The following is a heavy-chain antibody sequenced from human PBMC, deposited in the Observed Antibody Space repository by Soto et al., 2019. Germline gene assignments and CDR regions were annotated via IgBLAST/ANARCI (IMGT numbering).Heavy chain of an antibody. J-gene: IGHJ6*02. CDR3: EKDYSSSWYGGWTFSSYGMDV. CDR2: ISYDGGNK. CDR1: GFTFSSYG. Sequence: GGSLRLSCAASGFTFSSYGMHWVRQAPGKGLEWVAVISYDGGNKYYADSVKGRFTISRDNSKNTLYLQMNSLRAEDTAVYYCEKDYSSSWYGGWTFSSYGMDVWGQGTTVTVSS. D-gene: IGHD6-13*01. V-gene: IGHV3-30*18.